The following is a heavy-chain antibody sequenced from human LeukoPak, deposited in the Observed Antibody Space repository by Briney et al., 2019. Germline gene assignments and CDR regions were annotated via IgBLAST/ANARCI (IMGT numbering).Heavy chain of an antibody. CDR1: GFTFSSYG. J-gene: IGHJ6*03. Sequence: GGTLGLSCAASGFTFSSYGMSWVRQAPGKGLEWVSAISGSGGSTYYADSVKGRFTISRDDSKNTLYLQMNSLRAEDTAVYYCAKGGAAADYYYYYMDVWGKGTTVTISS. V-gene: IGHV3-23*01. CDR2: ISGSGGST. CDR3: AKGGAAADYYYYYMDV. D-gene: IGHD6-13*01.